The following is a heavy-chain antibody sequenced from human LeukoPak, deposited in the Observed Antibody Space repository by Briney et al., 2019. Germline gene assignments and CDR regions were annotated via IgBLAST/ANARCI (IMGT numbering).Heavy chain of an antibody. CDR2: IYSSGST. Sequence: SETLSLTCTLSGGSIRNYYSSWIRQSPGKELEWVGFIYSSGSTNYNPSLKSRVTISVDTSKNQFSLKLSSVTAADTAVYYCARHVWLQPFDYWGQGTLVTVSS. V-gene: IGHV4-59*08. J-gene: IGHJ4*02. CDR1: GGSIRNYY. CDR3: ARHVWLQPFDY. D-gene: IGHD3-9*01.